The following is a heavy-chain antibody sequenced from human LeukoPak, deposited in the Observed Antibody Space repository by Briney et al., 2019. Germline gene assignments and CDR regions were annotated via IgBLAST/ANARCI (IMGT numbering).Heavy chain of an antibody. V-gene: IGHV1-69*13. CDR1: GGTFSSYA. Sequence: VASVKVSCKASGGTFSSYAISWVRQAPGQGLEWMGGIIPIFGTANYAQKFQGRVTITADESTSTAYMELSSLRSEDTAVYYCARVWADYGDYPYYFDYWGREPWSPSPQ. CDR3: ARVWADYGDYPYYFDY. D-gene: IGHD4-17*01. J-gene: IGHJ4*02. CDR2: IIPIFGTA.